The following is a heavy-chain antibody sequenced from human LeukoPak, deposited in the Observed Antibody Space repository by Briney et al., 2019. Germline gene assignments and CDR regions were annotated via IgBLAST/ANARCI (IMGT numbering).Heavy chain of an antibody. CDR2: ISASGSS. Sequence: PSGTLSLTCSVSGGSVSSYYWSWIRQPAGKRLEWIGRISASGSSNYNPSLRSRVIMSVDTPKNQFSLNLSSVTAADTAVYYCATGKGEYYFDYWGQGTLVTVSS. D-gene: IGHD3-16*01. V-gene: IGHV4-4*07. CDR3: ATGKGEYYFDY. J-gene: IGHJ4*02. CDR1: GGSVSSYY.